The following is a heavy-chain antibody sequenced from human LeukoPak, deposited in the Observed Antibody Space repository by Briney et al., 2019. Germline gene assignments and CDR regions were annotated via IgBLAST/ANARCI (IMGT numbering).Heavy chain of an antibody. J-gene: IGHJ2*01. CDR1: GGSFSSYY. D-gene: IGHD5-12*01. CDR3: ARVSNEGSVANSYWYLDL. CDR2: IYYSGTT. Sequence: SETLSLTCGVYGGSFSSYYWSWIRQPPGKGLEYIGDIYYSGTTNYNPSLKSRVTISADTSKNQCSLKLSSVTAADTAVYYCARVSNEGSVANSYWYLDLWGRGTLVTVSS. V-gene: IGHV4-59*01.